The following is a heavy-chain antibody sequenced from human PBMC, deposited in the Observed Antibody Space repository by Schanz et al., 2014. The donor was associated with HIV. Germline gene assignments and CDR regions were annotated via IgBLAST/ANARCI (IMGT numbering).Heavy chain of an antibody. CDR3: EKDLLSRYCSGGSCYSSY. Sequence: EVQLVESGGGLVKPGGSLSLSCAASGFTFSTYSMNWVRQAPGKGLEWVSAISGSGDITYYADSVKGRFTISRDNSKNTVYLQMDSXRAEDTAVYYCEKDLLSRYCSGGSCYSSYWGQGTLVTVSS. CDR1: GFTFSTYS. CDR2: ISGSGDIT. D-gene: IGHD2-15*01. V-gene: IGHV3-23*04. J-gene: IGHJ4*02.